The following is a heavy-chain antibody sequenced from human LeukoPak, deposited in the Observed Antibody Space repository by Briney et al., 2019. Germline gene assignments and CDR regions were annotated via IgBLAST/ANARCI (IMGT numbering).Heavy chain of an antibody. CDR1: GFTFTFTNYG. CDR2: IGVSGNT. V-gene: IGHV3-23*01. Sequence: PGGSLRLSCAAPGFTFTFTNYGMSWVRQAPGKGLEWVSTIGVSGNTYYAGSVKGRFTISRDSSKDTLFLQMNGLRAEDTAVYVCARRGRTFSGNSLHHFDYWGQGTLVTVSS. D-gene: IGHD4-23*01. CDR3: ARRGRTFSGNSLHHFDY. J-gene: IGHJ4*02.